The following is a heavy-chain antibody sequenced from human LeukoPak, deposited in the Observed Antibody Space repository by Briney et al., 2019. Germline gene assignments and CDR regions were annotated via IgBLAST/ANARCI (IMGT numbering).Heavy chain of an antibody. V-gene: IGHV3-7*01. CDR3: ARDKIVGATHFDY. CDR2: IKQDGSEK. D-gene: IGHD1-26*01. Sequence: GGSLRLSCAASGFTFSNYWMSWVRQAPGKGLEWVANIKQDGSEKYYVDSVKGRFTISRDNAKNSLYLQMNSLRAEDTAVYYCARDKIVGATHFDYWGQGTLVTVSP. J-gene: IGHJ4*02. CDR1: GFTFSNYW.